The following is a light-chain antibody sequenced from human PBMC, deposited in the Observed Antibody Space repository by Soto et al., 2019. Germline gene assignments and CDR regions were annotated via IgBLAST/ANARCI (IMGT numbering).Light chain of an antibody. Sequence: EIVLTQSPGTLSLSPGARATLSCRASQSVSSSYLAWYQQKPGQAPGLLIFGASHRATGIPDRFSGSGSGTDFTLTISRLEPEDFAVYYCQQYGSTPLTFGGGTKVEIK. CDR3: QQYGSTPLT. CDR1: QSVSSSY. J-gene: IGKJ4*01. V-gene: IGKV3-20*01. CDR2: GAS.